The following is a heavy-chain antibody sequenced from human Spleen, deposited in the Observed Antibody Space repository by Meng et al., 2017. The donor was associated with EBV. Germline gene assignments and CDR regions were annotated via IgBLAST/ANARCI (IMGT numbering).Heavy chain of an antibody. J-gene: IGHJ2*01. CDR2: IYHSGAT. D-gene: IGHD1-26*01. CDR3: ARGDVGVFPAALGKFDL. V-gene: IGHV4/OR15-8*02. CDR1: GGPFTFSTW. Sequence: QGQRQKGGPGLWKPSGHRSLSCFVSGGPFTFSTWWGWVRQSPGKGLEWIGEIYHSGATNYNPSFESRVSISLDKSKNQFSLHLDSVTAADTALYFCARGDVGVFPAALGKFDLWGRGTLVTVSS.